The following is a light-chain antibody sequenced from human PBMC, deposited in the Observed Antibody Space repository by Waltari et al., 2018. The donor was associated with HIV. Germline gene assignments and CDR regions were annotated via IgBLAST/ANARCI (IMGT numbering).Light chain of an antibody. CDR1: KSNIWAGLD. CDR3: QSSDIRLHGLWV. Sequence: QSLLPQPPSVSATPGQRITNPCTGNKSNIWAGLDVYWYRQLPGTAPRLLIFANSNRPSGVPDRISGSKSTASASLAITGLQAEDEGYYYCQSSDIRLHGLWVFGGGTKVTVL. J-gene: IGLJ3*02. V-gene: IGLV1-40*01. CDR2: ANS.